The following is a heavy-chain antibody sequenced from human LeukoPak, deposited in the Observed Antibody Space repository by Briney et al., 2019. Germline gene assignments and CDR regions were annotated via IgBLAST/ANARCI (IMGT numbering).Heavy chain of an antibody. CDR2: IDTSGGYT. D-gene: IGHD2-2*02. Sequence: PGGSLRLSCAASGFTFDDYAMHWVRQAPGKGLEWVSAIDTSGGYTYYADSVKGRFTISRDNSEDTLYLQMNSLRAEDTAVYYCARVLYCTNTSCYSGNDYWGQGTLVTVSS. CDR3: ARVLYCTNTSCYSGNDY. V-gene: IGHV3-23*01. J-gene: IGHJ4*02. CDR1: GFTFDDYA.